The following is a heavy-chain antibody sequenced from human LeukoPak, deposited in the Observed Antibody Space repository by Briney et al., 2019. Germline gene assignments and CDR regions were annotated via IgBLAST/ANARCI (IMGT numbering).Heavy chain of an antibody. D-gene: IGHD5-18*01. J-gene: IGHJ4*02. V-gene: IGHV4-61*02. CDR1: GGSISSGSYY. CDR2: IYTSGST. Sequence: PSETLPLTCTVSGGSISSGSYYWSWIRQPAGKGLEWIGRIYTSGSTNYNPSLKSRVTISVDTSKNQFSLKLSSVTAADTAVYYCARGSHRHSYGDYWGQGTLVTVSS. CDR3: ARGSHRHSYGDY.